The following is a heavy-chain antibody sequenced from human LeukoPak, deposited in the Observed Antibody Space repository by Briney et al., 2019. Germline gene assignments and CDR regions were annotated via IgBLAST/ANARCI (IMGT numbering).Heavy chain of an antibody. Sequence: GGSLRLSFAASGFTFSSYAMSWGPQAPGKGLKWVSAISGSAGSTNYADSLKGRFTISRDNSKNTVYLQMNSLRAEDTAVYHCARHSSGWYGDGFDIWGQGSMVTVSS. CDR2: ISGSAGST. V-gene: IGHV3-23*01. CDR1: GFTFSSYA. CDR3: ARHSSGWYGDGFDI. D-gene: IGHD6-19*01. J-gene: IGHJ3*02.